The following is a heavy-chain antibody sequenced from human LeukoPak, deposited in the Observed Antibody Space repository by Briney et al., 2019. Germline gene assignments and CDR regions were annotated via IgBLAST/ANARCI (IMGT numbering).Heavy chain of an antibody. CDR3: ARDRSSGSYDY. V-gene: IGHV3-21*01. D-gene: IGHD3-22*01. CDR1: GFTFRSYS. Sequence: GGSLRLSCAASGFTFRSYSMNWVRQAPGKGLEWVSSISSSSSYIYYADSVKGRFTISRDNAKNSLYLQMNSLRAEDTAVYYCARDRSSGSYDYWGQGTLVTVSS. J-gene: IGHJ4*02. CDR2: ISSSSSYI.